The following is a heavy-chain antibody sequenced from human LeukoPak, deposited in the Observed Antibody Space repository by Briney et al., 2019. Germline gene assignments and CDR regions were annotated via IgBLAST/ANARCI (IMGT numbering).Heavy chain of an antibody. J-gene: IGHJ4*02. V-gene: IGHV4-34*01. CDR3: ARDTVGAPFFDY. D-gene: IGHD1-26*01. Sequence: SETLSLTCAVYGGSFSGYYWSWIRQPPGKGLEWIGEINHSGSTNYNPSLKSRVTISVDTSKNQFSLKLSSVTAADTAVYYCARDTVGAPFFDYWGQGTLVTVSS. CDR2: INHSGST. CDR1: GGSFSGYY.